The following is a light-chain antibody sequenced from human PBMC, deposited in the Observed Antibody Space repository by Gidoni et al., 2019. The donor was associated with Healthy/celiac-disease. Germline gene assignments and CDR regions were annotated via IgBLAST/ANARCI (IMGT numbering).Light chain of an antibody. J-gene: IGKJ1*01. CDR1: QSVSSSY. V-gene: IGKV3-20*01. CDR3: QQYGSSPPMT. CDR2: GAS. Sequence: EIVLTQSPGTLSLSPGARATLSCRASQSVSSSYLAWYQQKPGQAPRLLIYGASSRATGIPDRFSGSGSGTDFTLTISRLEPEDFAVYYCQQYGSSPPMTFGQGTKVEIK.